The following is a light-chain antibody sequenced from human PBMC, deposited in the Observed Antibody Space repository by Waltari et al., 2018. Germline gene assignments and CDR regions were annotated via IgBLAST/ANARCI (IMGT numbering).Light chain of an antibody. CDR1: SGIDVGAYW. V-gene: IGLV5-45*03. J-gene: IGLJ1*01. CDR3: MIWHNSAYV. CDR2: YKSDSDQ. Sequence: QAVLTQPSSLSASPGASASLTCTLRSGIDVGAYWIYWYQQRPGSPPQYLLTYKSDSDQQQGSGFPSRFSGSKDASANAGILLISGLQSDDEADYYCMIWHNSAYVFGSGTTVTVL.